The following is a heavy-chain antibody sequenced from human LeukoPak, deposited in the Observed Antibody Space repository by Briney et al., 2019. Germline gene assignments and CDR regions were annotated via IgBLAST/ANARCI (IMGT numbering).Heavy chain of an antibody. J-gene: IGHJ4*02. Sequence: GGSLRLSCAASGFTFSSYAMSWVRQAPGKGLEWVSAISGSGGSTYYADSVKGRFTISRDNSKNTLYLQMNSLRAEDTAVYYCAKDLVPYDYVWGSYRSPFDYWGQGTLVTVSS. CDR2: ISGSGGST. CDR1: GFTFSSYA. V-gene: IGHV3-23*01. D-gene: IGHD3-16*02. CDR3: AKDLVPYDYVWGSYRSPFDY.